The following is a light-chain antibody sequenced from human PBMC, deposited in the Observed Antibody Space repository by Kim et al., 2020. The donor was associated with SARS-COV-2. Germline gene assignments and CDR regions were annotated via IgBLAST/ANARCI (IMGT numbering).Light chain of an antibody. Sequence: DIQMTQSPSSLSASVGDRVTITCRASQSISSYLNWYQQKPGKAPKLLIYAASSLQSGVPSRFSGSGSGTDFTHTISSLQPEDFATFYGQQSYRTPLTFGQATQLEIK. CDR2: AAS. CDR3: QQSYRTPLT. V-gene: IGKV1-39*01. J-gene: IGKJ5*01. CDR1: QSISSY.